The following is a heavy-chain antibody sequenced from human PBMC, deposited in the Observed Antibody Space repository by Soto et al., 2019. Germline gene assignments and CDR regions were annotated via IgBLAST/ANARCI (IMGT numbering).Heavy chain of an antibody. D-gene: IGHD3-22*01. CDR1: GFTVSSNY. CDR2: IYSGGST. J-gene: IGHJ4*02. Sequence: PGGSRRRSCAASGFTVSSNYMSWVGQAPGKGLEWVSVIYSGGSTYYADSVKGRFTISRDNSKNTLYLQMNSLRAEDTAVYYCARMYYYDSSGYSPHFDYWGQGTLVTVSS. CDR3: ARMYYYDSSGYSPHFDY. V-gene: IGHV3-53*01.